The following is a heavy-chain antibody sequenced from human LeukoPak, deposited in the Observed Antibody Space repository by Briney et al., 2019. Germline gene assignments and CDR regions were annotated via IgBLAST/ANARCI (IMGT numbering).Heavy chain of an antibody. J-gene: IGHJ4*02. CDR1: GFTFSSYW. Sequence: PGGSLRLSCAASGFTFSSYWMHWIRHAPGKGLVWVSRIKRDGSSPAYADSVKGRFTISRDNAKNTLYLQMNSLRAEDTAVYYCAGQWDWGQGTLVTVSS. D-gene: IGHD6-19*01. V-gene: IGHV3-74*01. CDR3: AGQWD. CDR2: IKRDGSSP.